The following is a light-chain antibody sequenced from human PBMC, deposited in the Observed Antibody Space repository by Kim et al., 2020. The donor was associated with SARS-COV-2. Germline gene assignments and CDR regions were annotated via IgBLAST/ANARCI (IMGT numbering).Light chain of an antibody. J-gene: IGLJ3*02. V-gene: IGLV4-69*01. Sequence: AAIKRTCTLSSGHSTYAIAWQKQQPEKGPRYLLRLNSDGSHTRGDGVPDRFSGSTSGAERYLTISSLQSEDEADYYCQTWGTGIRVFGGGTKLTVL. CDR1: SGHSTYA. CDR3: QTWGTGIRV. CDR2: LNSDGSH.